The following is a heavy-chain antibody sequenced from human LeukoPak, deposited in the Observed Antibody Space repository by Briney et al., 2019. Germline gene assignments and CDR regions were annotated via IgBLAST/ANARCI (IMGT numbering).Heavy chain of an antibody. D-gene: IGHD1-26*01. V-gene: IGHV1-2*02. J-gene: IGHJ5*01. CDR2: VNPNSGDT. Sequence: GASVTVSCKASGYTFTGYYLHWVRQAPGQGLEWMGCVNPNSGDTNYAQKFQGSVTMTRDTSISTVYMELSRLRSDDTAVYYCARASGSYWWFDSWGQGTLVTVSS. CDR3: ARASGSYWWFDS. CDR1: GYTFTGYY.